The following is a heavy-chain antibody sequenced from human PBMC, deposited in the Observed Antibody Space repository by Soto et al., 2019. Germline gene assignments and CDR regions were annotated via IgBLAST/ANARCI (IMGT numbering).Heavy chain of an antibody. CDR1: GFTFSSYG. CDR3: ARDPGGYYDSSGYYFPYYYGMDV. D-gene: IGHD3-22*01. J-gene: IGHJ6*02. CDR2: IWYDGSNK. Sequence: QVQLVESGGGMVQPGRSLRLSCAASGFTFSSYGMHWVRQAPGKGLEWVAVIWYDGSNKYYADSVKGRFTISRDNSKNTLYLQMNSLRAEDTAVYYCARDPGGYYDSSGYYFPYYYGMDVWGQGTTVTVSS. V-gene: IGHV3-33*01.